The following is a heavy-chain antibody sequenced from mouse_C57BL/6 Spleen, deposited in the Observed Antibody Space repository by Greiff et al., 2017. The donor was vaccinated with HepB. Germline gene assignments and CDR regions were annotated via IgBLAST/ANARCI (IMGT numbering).Heavy chain of an antibody. CDR3: ARDLGLPFDY. J-gene: IGHJ2*01. CDR2: ISYDGSN. V-gene: IGHV3-6*01. D-gene: IGHD4-1*01. CDR1: GYSITSGYY. Sequence: DVHLVESGPGLVKPSQSLSLTCSVTGYSITSGYYWNWIRQFPGNKLEWMGYISYDGSNNYNPSLKNRISITRDTSKNQFFLKLNSVTTEDTATYYCARDLGLPFDYWGQGTTLTVSS.